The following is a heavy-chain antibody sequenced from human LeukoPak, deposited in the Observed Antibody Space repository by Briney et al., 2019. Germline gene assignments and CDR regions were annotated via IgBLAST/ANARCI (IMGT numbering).Heavy chain of an antibody. V-gene: IGHV4-59*01. D-gene: IGHD1-1*01. CDR2: IYYSGST. Sequence: KSSETLSLTCTVSGGSISSYYWSWIRQPPGKGLEWIGYIYYSGSTNYNPSLKSRVTISVDTSKNQFSLKLSSVTAADTAVYYCARGPGRVQLSYWGQGTLVTVSS. CDR1: GGSISSYY. CDR3: ARGPGRVQLSY. J-gene: IGHJ4*02.